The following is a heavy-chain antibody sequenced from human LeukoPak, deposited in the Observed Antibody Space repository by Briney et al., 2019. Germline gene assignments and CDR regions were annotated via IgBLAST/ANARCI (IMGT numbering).Heavy chain of an antibody. J-gene: IGHJ5*02. V-gene: IGHV4-34*01. Sequence: SETLSLTCAVYGGSFSGYYCNRIRQPPGKGLEWIGEINHTGSTNYNPSLKSRVTISVDTSKNQFSLKLISLTAADTAVYYCARRVGDGVFDPWGQGTLVTVSS. CDR2: INHTGST. CDR3: ARRVGDGVFDP. CDR1: GGSFSGYY. D-gene: IGHD2-2*01.